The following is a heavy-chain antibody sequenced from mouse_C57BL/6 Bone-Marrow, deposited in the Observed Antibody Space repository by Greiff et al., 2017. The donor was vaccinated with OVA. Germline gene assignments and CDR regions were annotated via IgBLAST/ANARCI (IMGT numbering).Heavy chain of an antibody. Sequence: QVQLQHSGPELVKPGASVKISCKASGYAFSSSWMNWVKQRPGKGLEWIGRIYPGDGDTNYNGKFKGKATLTADKSSSTAYMQLSSLTSEDSAVYFCARFYYGSRYFDYWGQGTTLTVSS. CDR1: GYAFSSSW. J-gene: IGHJ2*01. CDR2: IYPGDGDT. V-gene: IGHV1-82*01. CDR3: ARFYYGSRYFDY. D-gene: IGHD1-1*01.